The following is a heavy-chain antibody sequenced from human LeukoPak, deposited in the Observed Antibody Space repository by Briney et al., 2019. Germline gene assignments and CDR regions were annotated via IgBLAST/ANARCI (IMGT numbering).Heavy chain of an antibody. D-gene: IGHD6-19*01. J-gene: IGHJ4*02. V-gene: IGHV1-69*04. CDR3: ARDPREGSGLADY. CDR1: GGTFSSYA. CDR2: IIPILGIA. Sequence: ASVTVSCKASGGTFSSYAISWVRQAPGQGLEWMGRIIPILGIANYAQKFQGRVTITADKSTSTAYMELSSLRSEYTAVYYCARDPREGSGLADYWGQGTLVTVSS.